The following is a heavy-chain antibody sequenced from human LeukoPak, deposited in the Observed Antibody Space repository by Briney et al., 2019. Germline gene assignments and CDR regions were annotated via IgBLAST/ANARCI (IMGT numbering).Heavy chain of an antibody. V-gene: IGHV1-24*01. CDR1: GYTLSELS. D-gene: IGHD1-26*01. CDR3: ATDPYSGGRLGEFDF. Sequence: ASVKVSCKVSGYTLSELSIHWVRQAPGKGLEWMGGYDPEDGETFSAQKFQGRVTMTEDTSTDTAHMELSSLRSEDTAVYYCATDPYSGGRLGEFDFWGQGTLVTVSP. J-gene: IGHJ4*02. CDR2: YDPEDGET.